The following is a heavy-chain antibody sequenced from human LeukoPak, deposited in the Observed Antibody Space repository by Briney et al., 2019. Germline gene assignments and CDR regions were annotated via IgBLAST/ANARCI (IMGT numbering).Heavy chain of an antibody. CDR3: ARAGYSSGWYSQRTLLDY. CDR2: INHSGST. V-gene: IGHV4-34*01. D-gene: IGHD6-19*01. CDR1: GGSFSGYY. J-gene: IGHJ4*02. Sequence: SETLSLTCAVYGGSFSGYYWSWIRQPPGKGLEWIGEINHSGSTNYNPSLKSRVTISVDTSKNQFSLKLSSVTAADTAVYYCARAGYSSGWYSQRTLLDYWGQGTLVTVSS.